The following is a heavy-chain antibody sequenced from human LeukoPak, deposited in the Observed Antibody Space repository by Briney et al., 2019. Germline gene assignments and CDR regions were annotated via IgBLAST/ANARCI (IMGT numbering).Heavy chain of an antibody. CDR1: GFTFSSYA. J-gene: IGHJ4*02. CDR2: FSGSGGST. V-gene: IGHV3-23*01. D-gene: IGHD6-13*01. Sequence: SGGSLRLSCAASGFTFSSYAMSWVRQAPGKGLEWVSAFSGSGGSTYYADSVKGRFTISRDNSKNTLYLQMNSLRAEDTAVYYCAKVTYSSSWYQGTYFDYWGQGTLVTVSS. CDR3: AKVTYSSSWYQGTYFDY.